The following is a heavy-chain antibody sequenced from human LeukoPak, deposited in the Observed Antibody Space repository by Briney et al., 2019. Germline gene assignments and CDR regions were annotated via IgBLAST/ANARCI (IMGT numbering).Heavy chain of an antibody. Sequence: PSETLSLTCTVSGGSINSYYWSWIRQPPGKGPEWIGYIYHSGSTNYHPSLKSRVTISVDTSKNQLSLKLSSVTAADTAVYYCARHPYANFDYWGQGTLVTVSS. J-gene: IGHJ4*02. CDR1: GGSINSYY. D-gene: IGHD3-16*01. CDR2: IYHSGST. CDR3: ARHPYANFDY. V-gene: IGHV4-59*08.